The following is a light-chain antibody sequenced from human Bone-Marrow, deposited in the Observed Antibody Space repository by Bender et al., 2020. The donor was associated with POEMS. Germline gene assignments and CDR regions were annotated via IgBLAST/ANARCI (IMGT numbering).Light chain of an antibody. Sequence: QSALTQPASVSGSPGQSINISCTGASGDIGSFDLVSWYKHEPGRAPKLIIYEVNKRPSGVPDRFSGSKSDNTASLTVSGLQAEDEADYFCSSRAGSNRWVFGGGTTVTVL. J-gene: IGLJ3*02. CDR3: SSRAGSNRWV. V-gene: IGLV2-8*01. CDR1: SGDIGSFDL. CDR2: EVN.